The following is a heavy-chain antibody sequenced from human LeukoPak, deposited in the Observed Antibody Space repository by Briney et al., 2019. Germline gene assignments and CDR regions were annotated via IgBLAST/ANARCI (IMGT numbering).Heavy chain of an antibody. CDR2: ISYDGSNK. J-gene: IGHJ4*02. Sequence: GRSLRLSCAASGFTFSSYAMHWVRQAPGKGLEWVAVISYDGSNKYYADSVKGRFTISRDNSKNTPYLQMNSLRAEDTAVYYCARDLALGSSDYWGQGTLVTVSS. D-gene: IGHD1-14*01. CDR3: ARDLALGSSDY. V-gene: IGHV3-30-3*01. CDR1: GFTFSSYA.